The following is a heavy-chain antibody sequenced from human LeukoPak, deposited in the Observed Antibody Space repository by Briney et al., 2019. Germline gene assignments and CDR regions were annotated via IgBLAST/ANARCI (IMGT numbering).Heavy chain of an antibody. J-gene: IGHJ4*02. CDR1: GGTFSSYA. CDR3: AVVVTPGG. Sequence: GASVKISCKASGGTFSSYAISWVRQAPGQGLEWMGGIIPIFGTANYAQKFQGRVTITTDESTSTAYMELSSLRSEDTAVYYCAVVVTPGGWGQGTLVPVSS. D-gene: IGHD4-23*01. CDR2: IIPIFGTA. V-gene: IGHV1-69*05.